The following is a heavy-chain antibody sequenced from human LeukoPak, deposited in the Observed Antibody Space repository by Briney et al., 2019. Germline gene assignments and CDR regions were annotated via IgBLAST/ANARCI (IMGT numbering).Heavy chain of an antibody. CDR3: ARDREYYDSSGLDY. V-gene: IGHV4-59*01. CDR1: GGSISTYY. D-gene: IGHD3-22*01. J-gene: IGHJ4*02. CDR2: IYYSGST. Sequence: SETLSLTCTVSGGSISTYYWSWIRQPPGKGLEWIGYIYYSGSTNYNPSLKSRVTISVDMSKNQFSLKLSSVTAADTAVYYCARDREYYDSSGLDYWGQGTLVTVSS.